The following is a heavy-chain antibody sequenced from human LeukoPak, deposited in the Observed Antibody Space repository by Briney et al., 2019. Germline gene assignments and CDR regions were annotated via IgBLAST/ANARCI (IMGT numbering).Heavy chain of an antibody. D-gene: IGHD3-22*01. CDR3: ARHLYYYDDIDL. Sequence: PSETLSLICAVPGDSMRGSNWSWVWQPPREALEWIGYVYYSGSTNYNPSLKRRVTMSVDTSKSQFSLMLTSVTAADTAVYYCARHLYYYDDIDLWGQGTLVTVSS. V-gene: IGHV4-59*08. CDR2: VYYSGST. J-gene: IGHJ5*02. CDR1: GDSMRGSN.